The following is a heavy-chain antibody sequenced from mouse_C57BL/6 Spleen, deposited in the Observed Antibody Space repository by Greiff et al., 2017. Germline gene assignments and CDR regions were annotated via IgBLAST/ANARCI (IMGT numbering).Heavy chain of an antibody. V-gene: IGHV1-9*01. J-gene: IGHJ4*01. CDR1: GYTFTGYW. CDR2: ILPGSGST. CDR3: ARKGAIYYDYDAAMDY. D-gene: IGHD2-4*01. Sequence: VQVVESGAELMKPGASVKLSCKATGYTFTGYWIEWVKQRPGHGLEWIGEILPGSGSTNYNEKFKGKATFTADTSSNTAYMQLSSLTTEDSAIYYCARKGAIYYDYDAAMDYWGQGTSVTVSS.